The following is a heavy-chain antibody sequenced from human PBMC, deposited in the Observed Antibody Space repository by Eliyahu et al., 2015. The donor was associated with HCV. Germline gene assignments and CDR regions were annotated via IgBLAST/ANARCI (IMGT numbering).Heavy chain of an antibody. CDR2: IYYSGST. Sequence: QVQLQESGPGLVKPSETLSLTCTVSGGSISSYYWSWIRQPPGKGLEWIGYIYYSGSTNYNPSLKSRVTISVDTSKNQFSLKLSSVTAADTAVYYCARVEDDILTGYYRYWGQGTLVTVSS. V-gene: IGHV4-59*01. D-gene: IGHD3-9*01. J-gene: IGHJ4*02. CDR1: GGSISSYY. CDR3: ARVEDDILTGYYRY.